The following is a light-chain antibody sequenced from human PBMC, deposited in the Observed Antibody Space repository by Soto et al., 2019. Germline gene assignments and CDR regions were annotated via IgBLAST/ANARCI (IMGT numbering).Light chain of an antibody. CDR1: ESVSTN. V-gene: IGKV3-15*01. CDR2: GAS. Sequence: EVAMVQSPAPLSLAKGERVTLFCRASESVSTNLAWYQQKAGQAPRLPIYGASTRATGIPARFSGSGSGTEFTLTISGLQSEDFAVYYCQQYNHWPPTFGHGTKVDI. J-gene: IGKJ1*01. CDR3: QQYNHWPPT.